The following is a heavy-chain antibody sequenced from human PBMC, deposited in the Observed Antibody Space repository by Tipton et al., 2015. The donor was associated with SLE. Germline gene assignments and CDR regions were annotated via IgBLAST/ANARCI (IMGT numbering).Heavy chain of an antibody. CDR1: GFTFRNYA. J-gene: IGHJ4*02. Sequence: SLRLSCAASGFTFRNYAMSWVRQSPGKGLEWVSYISSTTSTIYYADSVTGRFTISRDNAKNSLYLQMNSLRAEDTAVYYCASTPADYDFWSGYYRYYFDYWGQGTLVTVSS. D-gene: IGHD3-3*01. V-gene: IGHV3-48*01. CDR2: ISSTTSTI. CDR3: ASTPADYDFWSGYYRYYFDY.